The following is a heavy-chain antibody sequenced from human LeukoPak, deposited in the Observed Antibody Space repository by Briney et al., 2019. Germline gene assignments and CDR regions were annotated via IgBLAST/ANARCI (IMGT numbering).Heavy chain of an antibody. CDR3: ARASVAASGYYFDY. J-gene: IGHJ4*02. V-gene: IGHV4-30-2*01. Sequence: SETLSLTCAVSGGSISSGGYSWSWIRQPPGKGLEWIGYIYHSGSTYSDPSLRSRVTISVDRSKNQFSLKLSSVTAAGTAVYYCARASVAASGYYFDYWGQGTLVTVSS. CDR2: IYHSGST. D-gene: IGHD6-19*01. CDR1: GGSISSGGYS.